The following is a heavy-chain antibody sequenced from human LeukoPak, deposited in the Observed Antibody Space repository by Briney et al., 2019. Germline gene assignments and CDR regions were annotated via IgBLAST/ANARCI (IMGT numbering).Heavy chain of an antibody. V-gene: IGHV4-39*01. D-gene: IGHD4-17*01. CDR3: ASRPTTWGFFDS. CDR2: IYFSGST. Sequence: SETLSLTCTVSGGSISSSSYYWGWIRQPPGKGLELIGSIYFSGSTAYSPSLKSRVNISVDTSKNQFSPKLSSVTAADTAVYFCASRPTTWGFFDSWGQGTLVTVSS. CDR1: GGSISSSSYY. J-gene: IGHJ4*02.